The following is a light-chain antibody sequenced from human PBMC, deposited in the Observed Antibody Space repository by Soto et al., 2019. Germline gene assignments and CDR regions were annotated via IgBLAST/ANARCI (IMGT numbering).Light chain of an antibody. CDR1: QRVSSN. V-gene: IGKV3-15*01. CDR2: GAS. J-gene: IGKJ1*01. CDR3: QQYNNWPPWT. Sequence: EIVMTQSPATLSVSPGERATLSCRASQRVSSNLAWYQQQPGQAPRLLIYGASTRATGIPARFSGSGSETEFTLTISSLQSADFAVDYCQQYNNWPPWTFGQGTKVEIK.